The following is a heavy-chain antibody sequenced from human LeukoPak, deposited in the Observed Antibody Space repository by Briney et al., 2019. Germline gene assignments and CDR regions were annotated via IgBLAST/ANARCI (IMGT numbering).Heavy chain of an antibody. V-gene: IGHV1-8*01. J-gene: IGHJ4*02. CDR2: MNPNSGNT. CDR1: GYTFTSYD. CDR3: ARDTTNDSYCSSTSCFYNDY. D-gene: IGHD2-2*01. Sequence: ASVKVSCKASGYTFTSYDINWVRQATGQGLEWMGWMNPNSGNTGYAQKFQGRVTMTRNTSISTAYMELSSLRSEDTAVYYCARDTTNDSYCSSTSCFYNDYWGQGTLVTVSS.